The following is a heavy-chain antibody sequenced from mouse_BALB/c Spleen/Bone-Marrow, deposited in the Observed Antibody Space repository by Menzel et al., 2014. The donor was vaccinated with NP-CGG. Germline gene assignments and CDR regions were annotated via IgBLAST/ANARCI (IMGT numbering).Heavy chain of an antibody. Sequence: VQLQQSGAELVMPGASVKMSCKASGYTFTDYWMHWVKQRPGQGLEWIGAIDTSDSYTSYNQKFKGKATLTVDESSSTAYMQLSSLTSEDSAVYYCARRPYGSSYDFDYWGQGTTLTVSS. D-gene: IGHD1-1*01. J-gene: IGHJ2*01. CDR3: ARRPYGSSYDFDY. V-gene: IGHV1-69*01. CDR1: GYTFTDYW. CDR2: IDTSDSYT.